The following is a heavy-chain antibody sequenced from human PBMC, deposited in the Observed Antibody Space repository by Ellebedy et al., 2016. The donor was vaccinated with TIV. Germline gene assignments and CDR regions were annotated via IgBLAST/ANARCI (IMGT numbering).Heavy chain of an antibody. Sequence: SVKVSCXASGFTFTSSAVQWVRQARGQRLEWIGWIVVGSGNTNYAQKFQERVTITRDMSTSTAYMELSSLRSEDTAVYYCAAPYSNLPGDPWGQGTLVTVSS. V-gene: IGHV1-58*01. CDR3: AAPYSNLPGDP. D-gene: IGHD4-11*01. CDR1: GFTFTSSA. CDR2: IVVGSGNT. J-gene: IGHJ5*02.